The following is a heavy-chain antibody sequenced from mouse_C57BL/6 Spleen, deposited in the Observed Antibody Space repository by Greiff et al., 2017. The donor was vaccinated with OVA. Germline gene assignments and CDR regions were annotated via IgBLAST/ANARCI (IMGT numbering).Heavy chain of an antibody. Sequence: EVQVVESGGGLVKPGGSLKLSCAASGFTFSSYTMSWVRQTPEKRLEWVATISGGGGNTYYPDSVKGRFTISRDNAKNTLYLQMSSLRSEDTALYYCARDYDGGAWFAYWGQGTLVTVSA. CDR2: ISGGGGNT. V-gene: IGHV5-9*01. J-gene: IGHJ3*01. CDR3: ARDYDGGAWFAY. CDR1: GFTFSSYT. D-gene: IGHD2-4*01.